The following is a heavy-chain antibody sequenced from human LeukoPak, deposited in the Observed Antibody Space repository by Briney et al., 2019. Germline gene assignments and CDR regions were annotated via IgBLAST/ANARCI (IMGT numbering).Heavy chain of an antibody. CDR3: ARSVAKVGHYYYYGMDV. D-gene: IGHD5/OR15-5a*01. J-gene: IGHJ6*02. V-gene: IGHV3-23*01. Sequence: GESLRLSCEASGFTFSNYAMSWVRQAPGKGLEWVSSISGSSDNTNYADSVKGRFTISRDNSKNILYLQMNSLTAEDTAVYYCARSVAKVGHYYYYGMDVWGQGTTVTVSS. CDR1: GFTFSNYA. CDR2: ISGSSDNT.